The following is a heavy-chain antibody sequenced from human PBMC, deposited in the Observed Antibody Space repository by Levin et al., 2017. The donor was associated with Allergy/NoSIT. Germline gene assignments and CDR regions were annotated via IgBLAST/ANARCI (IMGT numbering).Heavy chain of an antibody. V-gene: IGHV1-69*13. J-gene: IGHJ5*02. CDR2: IIPIFGTA. CDR1: GGTFSSYA. Sequence: SVKVSCKASGGTFSSYAISWVRQAPGQGLEWMGGIIPIFGTANYAQKFQGRVTITADESTSTAYMELSSLRSEDTAVYYCARDRYCSSTSCSNWFDPWGQGTLVTVSS. D-gene: IGHD2-2*01. CDR3: ARDRYCSSTSCSNWFDP.